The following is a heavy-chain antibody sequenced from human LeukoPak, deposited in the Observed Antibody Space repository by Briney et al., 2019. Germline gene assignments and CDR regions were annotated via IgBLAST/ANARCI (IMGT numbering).Heavy chain of an antibody. D-gene: IGHD2-2*01. CDR1: GFTFSSYG. Sequence: PGRSLRLSCAASGFTFSSYGMHWVRQAPGKGLEWVAVISYEGSNKYYADSVKGRFTISRDNSKNTLYLQMNSLRAEDTAVYYCAKDRRSTSCYCPDYWGQGTLVTVSS. V-gene: IGHV3-30*18. CDR3: AKDRRSTSCYCPDY. CDR2: ISYEGSNK. J-gene: IGHJ4*02.